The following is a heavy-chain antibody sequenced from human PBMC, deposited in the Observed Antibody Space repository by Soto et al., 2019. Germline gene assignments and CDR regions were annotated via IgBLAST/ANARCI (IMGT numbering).Heavy chain of an antibody. CDR2: INHTGGT. Sequence: SETLSLTCAVYGGSVNGYYWNWIRQPPGKGLEWIGEINHTGGTHYNPSLKGRVTMSVDTAKNQFSLRLSSVTAADTAIYYCATRITVFGLLIPPFDPWGQGTQVTVYS. V-gene: IGHV4-34*01. J-gene: IGHJ5*02. CDR1: GGSVNGYY. CDR3: ATRITVFGLLIPPFDP. D-gene: IGHD3-3*01.